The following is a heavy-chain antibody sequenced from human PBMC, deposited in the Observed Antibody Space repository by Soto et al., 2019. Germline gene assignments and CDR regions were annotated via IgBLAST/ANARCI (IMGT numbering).Heavy chain of an antibody. Sequence: GGSLRLSCAASGFTFSSNYMSWVRQAPGKGLEWVSVIYSAGNTYYEDSVKGRFTISRDNSKNTVYLQMNSPGAEDTAVYYCASSPPGVYYYYMDVWGKGTTVTVSS. CDR3: ASSPPGVYYYYMDV. CDR1: GFTFSSNY. J-gene: IGHJ6*03. V-gene: IGHV3-66*01. D-gene: IGHD3-10*01. CDR2: IYSAGNT.